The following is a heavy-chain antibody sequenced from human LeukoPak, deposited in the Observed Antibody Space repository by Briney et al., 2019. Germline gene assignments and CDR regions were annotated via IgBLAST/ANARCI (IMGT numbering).Heavy chain of an antibody. CDR1: GFTFDGYM. D-gene: IGHD5-12*01. V-gene: IGHV3-21*01. J-gene: IGHJ4*02. CDR3: ARDLDSGYDLGY. CDR2: ISSSSGYI. Sequence: GGSLRLSCAASGFTFDGYMMNWVRQAPGKGLEWVSSISSSSGYIYYADSVKGRFTISRDNAKNSLYLQMNSLRAEDTAVYYCARDLDSGYDLGYWGQGTLVTVSS.